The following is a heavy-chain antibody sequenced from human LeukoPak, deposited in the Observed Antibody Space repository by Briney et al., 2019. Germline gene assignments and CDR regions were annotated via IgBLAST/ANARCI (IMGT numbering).Heavy chain of an antibody. V-gene: IGHV4-59*03. CDR3: AEGYNPYYFDY. D-gene: IGHD1-14*01. CDR2: ISYSGSI. CDR1: RDSISDYY. Sequence: SETLSLTRTVSRDSISDYYWSWIRQPPGKGLEWIGYISYSGSINHNPSLKNRVTISMDTSENQFSLKLSSVTAADTAVYYCAEGYNPYYFDYWGQGALVTVSS. J-gene: IGHJ4*02.